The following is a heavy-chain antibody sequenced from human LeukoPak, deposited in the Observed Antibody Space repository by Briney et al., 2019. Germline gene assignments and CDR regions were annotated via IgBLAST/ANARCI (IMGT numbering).Heavy chain of an antibody. D-gene: IGHD1-1*01. Sequence: GGSLRLSCAASGFTFSSYSMSWVRQAPGKGLEWVSSISSSSSYIYYADSVKGRFTISRDNAKNSLYLQMNSLRAEDTAVYYCAREYTNDAFDIWGQGTMVTVSS. J-gene: IGHJ3*02. CDR3: AREYTNDAFDI. CDR1: GFTFSSYS. V-gene: IGHV3-21*01. CDR2: ISSSSSYI.